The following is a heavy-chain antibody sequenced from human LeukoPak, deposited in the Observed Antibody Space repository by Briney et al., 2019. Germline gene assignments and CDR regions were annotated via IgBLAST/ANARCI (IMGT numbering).Heavy chain of an antibody. Sequence: PGGSLRLSCAASGFTFSSYAMSWVRQAPGKGLEWVSAISGSGGSTYYADSVKGRFTISRDNSKNTLYLQMNSLRAEDTAVYYCAKDQNPSDSVTHTNYWGQGTLVTVSS. CDR1: GFTFSSYA. D-gene: IGHD4-17*01. V-gene: IGHV3-23*01. CDR2: ISGSGGST. J-gene: IGHJ4*02. CDR3: AKDQNPSDSVTHTNY.